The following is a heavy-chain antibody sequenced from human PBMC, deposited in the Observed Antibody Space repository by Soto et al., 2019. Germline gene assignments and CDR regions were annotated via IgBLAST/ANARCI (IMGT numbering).Heavy chain of an antibody. CDR1: GYTFSGFY. D-gene: IGHD6-19*01. J-gene: IGHJ4*02. Sequence: ASVKVSCKASGYTFSGFYMHWVRQAPGQGLEWMGWINPNSGGTKSAEKFQGRVTMTRDTPISTAYMELSRLTSDDTAVYYCASDAVTGTAGLDFWGQGTQVTVSS. CDR2: INPNSGGT. CDR3: ASDAVTGTAGLDF. V-gene: IGHV1-2*02.